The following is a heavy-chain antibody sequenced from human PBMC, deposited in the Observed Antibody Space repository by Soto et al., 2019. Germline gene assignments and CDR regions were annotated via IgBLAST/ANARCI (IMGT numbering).Heavy chain of an antibody. J-gene: IGHJ5*02. V-gene: IGHV5-51*01. CDR3: ARRIAAADNWFDP. CDR1: GYSLTSYW. D-gene: IGHD6-13*01. CDR2: IYPGDSDT. Sequence: GESLKISCKGSGYSLTSYWIGWVRQMPGKGLEWMGIIYPGDSDTRYSPSFQGQVTISADKSISTAYLQWSSLKASDTAMYYCARRIAAADNWFDPWGQGTLVTVSS.